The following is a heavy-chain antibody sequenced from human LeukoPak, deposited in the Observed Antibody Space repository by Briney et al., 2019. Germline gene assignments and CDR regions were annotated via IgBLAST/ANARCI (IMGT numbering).Heavy chain of an antibody. Sequence: GGSLRLSCAASGFTFGSYDMHWVRQATGKGLEWVSAIGTAGDTYYPGSVKGRFTISRENAKNSLYLQMNSLRAGDTAVYYCARAVAGTFYFDYWGQGTLVTVSS. CDR3: ARAVAGTFYFDY. CDR1: GFTFGSYD. J-gene: IGHJ4*02. V-gene: IGHV3-13*04. CDR2: IGTAGDT. D-gene: IGHD6-19*01.